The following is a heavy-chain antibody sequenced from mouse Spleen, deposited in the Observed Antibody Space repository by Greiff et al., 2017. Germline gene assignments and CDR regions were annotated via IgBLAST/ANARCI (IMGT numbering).Heavy chain of an antibody. V-gene: IGHV5-16*01. CDR3: ARDLRYYAMDY. CDR2: INYDGSST. Sequence: EVMLVGSEGGLVQPGSSMKLSCTASGFTFSDYYMAWVRQVPEKGLEWVANINYDGSSTYYLDSLKSRFIISRDNAKNILYLQMSSLKSEDTATYYCARDLRYYAMDYWGQGTSVTVSS. CDR1: GFTFSDYY. D-gene: IGHD1-1*01. J-gene: IGHJ4*01.